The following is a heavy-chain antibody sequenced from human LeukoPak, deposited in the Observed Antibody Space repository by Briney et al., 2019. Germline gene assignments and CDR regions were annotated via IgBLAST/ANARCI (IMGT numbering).Heavy chain of an antibody. Sequence: GGSLRLSCAAPGFTFSSYWMNWVRQAPGKGLEWVANIKQDGSEKYYVDSVKGRFTISRDNAKSSLYLQMNSLRVEDTAVYYCATSRPLDHWGQGTLVTVSS. J-gene: IGHJ4*02. V-gene: IGHV3-7*05. CDR2: IKQDGSEK. CDR3: ATSRPLDH. CDR1: GFTFSSYW.